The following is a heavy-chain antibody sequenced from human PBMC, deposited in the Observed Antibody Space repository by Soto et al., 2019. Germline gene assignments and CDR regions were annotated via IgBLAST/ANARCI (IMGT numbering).Heavy chain of an antibody. V-gene: IGHV1-69*01. D-gene: IGHD1-1*01. CDR3: ATTTQMSGYYDMDV. CDR1: GVTFRSYG. J-gene: IGHJ6*02. Sequence: QVQLVQSGAEVKKPGSSVKVSCRASGVTFRSYGISWVRQAPGQGLEWMGGIIPMFGAANYAERFHARVTITADESTSTAYMVLNSLRSEDTAVYYCATTTQMSGYYDMDVWGQGTTVTVSS. CDR2: IIPMFGAA.